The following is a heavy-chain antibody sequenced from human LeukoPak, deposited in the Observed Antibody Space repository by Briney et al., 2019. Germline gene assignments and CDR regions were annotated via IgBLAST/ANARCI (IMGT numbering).Heavy chain of an antibody. Sequence: GGSLRLSCAASGFTFSSYSMNWVRQAPGKGLEWVSSISSSSSYIYYADSAKGRFTISRDNSRNTLYVQISSLRVEDTAVYYCARAMVRGVPFDYWGQGTLVTVSS. CDR3: ARAMVRGVPFDY. CDR2: ISSSSSYI. CDR1: GFTFSSYS. V-gene: IGHV3-21*01. D-gene: IGHD3-10*01. J-gene: IGHJ4*02.